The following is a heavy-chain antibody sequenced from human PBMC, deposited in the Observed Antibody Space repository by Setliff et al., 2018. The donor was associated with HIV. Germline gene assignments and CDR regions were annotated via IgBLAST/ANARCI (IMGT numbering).Heavy chain of an antibody. V-gene: IGHV3-7*05. J-gene: IGHJ4*02. CDR3: ARGNYCGNNCFPFDS. CDR2: IDKYGSVK. D-gene: IGHD2-21*01. Sequence: GESLKISCAASGFRFNLYWMNWTRQAPGKGLEWVANIDKYGSVKYYVDSVKGRFTISRDNAKNSLSLQMNSLRAEDTAVYYCARGNYCGNNCFPFDSWGPGTLVTV. CDR1: GFRFNLYW.